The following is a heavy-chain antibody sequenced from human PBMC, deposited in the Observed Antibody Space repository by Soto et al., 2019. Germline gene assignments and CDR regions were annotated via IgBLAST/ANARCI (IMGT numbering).Heavy chain of an antibody. J-gene: IGHJ4*02. V-gene: IGHV4-39*01. CDR3: ASLMTGIAAADLFDY. CDR2: IYYSGST. Sequence: QLQLQESGPGLVKPSETLSLTCTVSGGSISSSSYYWGWIRQPPGKGLEWIGSIYYSGSTYYNPSLKSRVTISVDTSKNQFSLKLSSVTAADTAVYYCASLMTGIAAADLFDYWGQGTLVTVSS. CDR1: GGSISSSSYY. D-gene: IGHD6-13*01.